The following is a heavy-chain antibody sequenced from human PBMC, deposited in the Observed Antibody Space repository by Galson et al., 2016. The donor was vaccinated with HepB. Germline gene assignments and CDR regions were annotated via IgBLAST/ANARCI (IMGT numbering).Heavy chain of an antibody. V-gene: IGHV1-18*01. CDR2: NGGSNGNT. CDR3: ARGSPSFYYGMDI. Sequence: SVKVSCKASGYTFSSYGISWVRQAPGQGLEWMGWNGGSNGNTQYAQVLQGRVTMTTDTSTSTAYMELRSLRSDDTAVFYCARGSPSFYYGMDIWGQGTTVTVSS. CDR1: GYTFSSYG. J-gene: IGHJ6*02.